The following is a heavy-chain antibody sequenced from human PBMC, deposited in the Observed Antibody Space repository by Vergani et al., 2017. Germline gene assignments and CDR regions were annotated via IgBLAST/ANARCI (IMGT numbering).Heavy chain of an antibody. CDR2: IYTSGST. V-gene: IGHV4-59*10. CDR1: GGSISSYY. J-gene: IGHJ4*02. Sequence: QVQLQQWGAGLLKPSETLSLTCAVYGGSISSYYWSWIRQPAGKGLEWIGRIYTSGSTNYNPSLKSRVTMSVDTSKNQFSLKLSSVTAADTAVYYCAREEYSSSPFDYWGQGTLVTVSS. CDR3: AREEYSSSPFDY. D-gene: IGHD6-6*01.